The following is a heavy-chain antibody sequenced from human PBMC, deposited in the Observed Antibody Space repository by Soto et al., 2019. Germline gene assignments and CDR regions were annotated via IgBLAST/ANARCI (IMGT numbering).Heavy chain of an antibody. CDR2: IDPSDSYT. J-gene: IGHJ6*02. CDR1: GYSFTSYW. CDR3: ARHVDVDTAMTMYYYYYGMDV. V-gene: IGHV5-10-1*01. D-gene: IGHD5-18*01. Sequence: PGESLKISCKGSGYSFTSYWISWVRQMPGKGLEWMGRIDPSDSYTNYSPSFQGHVTISADKSISTAYLQWSSLKASDTAMYYCARHVDVDTAMTMYYYYYGMDVWGQGTTVTVSS.